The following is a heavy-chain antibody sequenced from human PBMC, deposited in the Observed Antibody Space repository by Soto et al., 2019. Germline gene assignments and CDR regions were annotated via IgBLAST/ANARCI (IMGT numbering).Heavy chain of an antibody. CDR1: GDTFANFG. CDR2: IATYNNNK. CDR3: ARVVRGVVKWFDP. J-gene: IGHJ5*02. D-gene: IGHD3-10*01. V-gene: IGHV1-18*01. Sequence: HLVQSGPEVKRPGASITVSCKTSGDTFANFGLSWGRQAPGQGLEWMGWIATYNNNKNYAQKFQGRLTLTTDTSTSTAYMELESLGYDDTAVYYCARVVRGVVKWFDPWGQGTLVTVSS.